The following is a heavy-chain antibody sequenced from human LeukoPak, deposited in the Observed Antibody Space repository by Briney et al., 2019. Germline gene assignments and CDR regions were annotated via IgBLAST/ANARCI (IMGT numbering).Heavy chain of an antibody. V-gene: IGHV4-59*08. CDR1: GASIRSYY. CDR3: ARSYDTNNRQRFDY. J-gene: IGHJ4*02. CDR2: MYYSESP. D-gene: IGHD3-22*01. Sequence: PSETLSLTCTVSGASIRSYYWSWVRQPPGKGLEWIAYMYYSESPTYNPSLKSRVRLSGDTSRNQFPLKLNSVTAADTAVYYCARSYDTNNRQRFDYWGQGILVTVS.